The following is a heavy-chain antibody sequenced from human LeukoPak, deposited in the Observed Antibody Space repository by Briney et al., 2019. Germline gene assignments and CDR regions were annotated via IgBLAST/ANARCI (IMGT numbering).Heavy chain of an antibody. D-gene: IGHD3-9*01. V-gene: IGHV1-2*02. Sequence: GASVKVSCKASGYTFTGYYMHWMRQAPGQGLEWMGWINPNSGGTNYAQKFQGRVTMTRDTSISTAYMELSRLRSDDAAVYYCARGDILTGYRSLAPNYYYYYGMDVWGQGTTVTVSS. CDR3: ARGDILTGYRSLAPNYYYYYGMDV. J-gene: IGHJ6*02. CDR1: GYTFTGYY. CDR2: INPNSGGT.